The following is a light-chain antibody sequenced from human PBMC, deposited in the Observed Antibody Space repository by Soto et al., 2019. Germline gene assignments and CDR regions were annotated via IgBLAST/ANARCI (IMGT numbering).Light chain of an antibody. Sequence: QSALTQPASVSGAPGQSITVACTGTSSDIGGYKYVSWYQQHPGKAPKLMIYDVSNRPSGVSNRFSGSKSGNTATLTISGLQGDDEAEYYCSSYTGGSTYVFGTGTNVNVL. CDR1: SSDIGGYKY. CDR2: DVS. J-gene: IGLJ1*01. V-gene: IGLV2-14*01. CDR3: SSYTGGSTYV.